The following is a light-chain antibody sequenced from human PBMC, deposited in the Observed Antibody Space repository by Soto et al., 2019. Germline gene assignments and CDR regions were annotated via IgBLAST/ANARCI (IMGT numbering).Light chain of an antibody. V-gene: IGLV2-23*01. J-gene: IGLJ1*01. Sequence: LSQPASVSGSPGQSITISCTGINSGVVNYEYVSWYQQFPDKAPKLIIYEGRERPSGVSDRFSGSKSDNAASLTISALQTEDEAEYFCLSYGKVFGTGTKVTVL. CDR3: LSYGKV. CDR2: EGR. CDR1: NSGVVNYEY.